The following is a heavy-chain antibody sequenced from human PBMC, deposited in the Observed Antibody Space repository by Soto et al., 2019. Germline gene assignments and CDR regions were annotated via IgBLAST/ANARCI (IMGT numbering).Heavy chain of an antibody. J-gene: IGHJ4*02. Sequence: GGSLRLSCAASGCTFSDYYMSWIRQAPGKGLEWVSYISSSGSTIYYADSVKGRFTISRDNAKNSLYLQMNSLRAEDTAVYYCARDLGYCSGGSCYFDYWGKGTLVTVSS. CDR2: ISSSGSTI. V-gene: IGHV3-11*01. CDR3: ARDLGYCSGGSCYFDY. D-gene: IGHD2-15*01. CDR1: GCTFSDYY.